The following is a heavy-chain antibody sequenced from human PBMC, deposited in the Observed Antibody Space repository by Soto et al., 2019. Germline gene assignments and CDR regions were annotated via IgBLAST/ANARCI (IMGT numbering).Heavy chain of an antibody. CDR1: GFTFSGSA. CDR2: TRSKANSYAT. J-gene: IGHJ5*02. D-gene: IGHD2-8*01. V-gene: IGHV3-73*01. Sequence: PGGSLRLSCAASGFTFSGSAMHWVRQASGKGLEWVGRTRSKANSYATAYAASVKGRFTISRDDSKNTAYLQMNSLKTEDTAVYYCTRHRAFNGRRPIRYNWFDPWGQGTLVTVSS. CDR3: TRHRAFNGRRPIRYNWFDP.